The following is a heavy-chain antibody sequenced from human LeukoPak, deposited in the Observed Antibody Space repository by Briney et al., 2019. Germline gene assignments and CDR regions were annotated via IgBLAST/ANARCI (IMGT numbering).Heavy chain of an antibody. J-gene: IGHJ4*02. CDR1: GYTFTSYY. CDR3: AIDALIIAAAGRGYFDY. V-gene: IGHV1-46*03. Sequence: ASVKVSCKASGYTFTSYYMHWVRQAPGQGLEWMGIFNPSGGSTSYAQKLQGRVTMTRDTSPSTVYMELSSLRSDDTVMYYCAIDALIIAAAGRGYFDYWGQGTLVTVSS. D-gene: IGHD6-13*01. CDR2: FNPSGGST.